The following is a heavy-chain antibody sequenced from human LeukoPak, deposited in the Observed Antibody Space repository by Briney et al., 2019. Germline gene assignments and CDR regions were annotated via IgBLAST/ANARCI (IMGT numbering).Heavy chain of an antibody. Sequence: SETLSLTCTVSGGSISSYYWSWIRQPPGKGLEWTGYIYYSGSTNYNPSLKSRVTISVDTSKNQFSLKLSSVTAADTAVYYCARDRPSSGWYDLVDAFDIWGQGTMVTVSS. CDR2: IYYSGST. J-gene: IGHJ3*02. CDR1: GGSISSYY. CDR3: ARDRPSSGWYDLVDAFDI. D-gene: IGHD6-19*01. V-gene: IGHV4-59*01.